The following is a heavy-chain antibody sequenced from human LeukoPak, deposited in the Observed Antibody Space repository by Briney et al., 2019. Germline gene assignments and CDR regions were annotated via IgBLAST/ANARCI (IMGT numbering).Heavy chain of an antibody. CDR1: GFTFSSYA. J-gene: IGHJ4*02. CDR2: ISGSGGST. CDR3: AKDGNYCGGVAPIDY. D-gene: IGHD3-10*01. V-gene: IGHV3-23*01. Sequence: PGGSLTLSCAASGFTFSSYAMSWVRQAPGKGLEWVSAISGSGGSTYYADSVQGRFTIPRDNSKNKLYLQMNSLRAEDTAVDYCAKDGNYCGGVAPIDYWGQGTLVTVSS.